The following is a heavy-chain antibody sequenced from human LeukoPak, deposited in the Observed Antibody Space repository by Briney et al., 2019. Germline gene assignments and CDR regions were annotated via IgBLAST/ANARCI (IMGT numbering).Heavy chain of an antibody. CDR3: VRDHSSSWYHGWFDS. V-gene: IGHV4-34*01. Sequence: PSETLSLTCTIYGGSFSGYYWSWIRQAPGKGLEWLGSMSHSGNPNYSPSLKSRVTISIDTSKNQFSLRLSSVTASDTAVYYCVRDHSSSWYHGWFDSWGQGTLVTVSS. J-gene: IGHJ5*01. D-gene: IGHD6-13*01. CDR1: GGSFSGYY. CDR2: MSHSGNP.